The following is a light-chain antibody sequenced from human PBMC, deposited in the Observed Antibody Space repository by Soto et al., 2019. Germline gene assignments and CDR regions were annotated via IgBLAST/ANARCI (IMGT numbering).Light chain of an antibody. Sequence: EIVLTQPPATLSLSPGERATLSCRASQSVSSYLAWYQQKPGQAPRLLIYDASNRATGIPARFSGSGSGTDFTLTISSLEPEDFAVYYCQQRSNWPRITFGGGTKVDIK. J-gene: IGKJ4*01. CDR2: DAS. CDR3: QQRSNWPRIT. V-gene: IGKV3-11*01. CDR1: QSVSSY.